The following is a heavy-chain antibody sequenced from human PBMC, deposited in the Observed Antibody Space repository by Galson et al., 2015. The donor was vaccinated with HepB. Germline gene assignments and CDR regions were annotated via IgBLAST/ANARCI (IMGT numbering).Heavy chain of an antibody. CDR1: GFTFSNYA. CDR2: ISSNGDNT. J-gene: IGHJ3*02. V-gene: IGHV3-64D*06. CDR3: VKDGGTIFGVVNYAFDI. Sequence: SLRLSCAASGFTFSNYAMHWVRQAPEKGLEHVSIISSNGDNTWNADSVKGRFTISRDNSKNTLYLQMSSLRAEDTAVYYCVKDGGTIFGVVNYAFDIWGQGTMVTVSS. D-gene: IGHD3-3*01.